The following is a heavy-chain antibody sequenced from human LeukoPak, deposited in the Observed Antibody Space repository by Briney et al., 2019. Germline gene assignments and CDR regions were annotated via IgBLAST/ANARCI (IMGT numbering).Heavy chain of an antibody. CDR2: IYHSGST. V-gene: IGHV4-4*02. Sequence: SGTLSLTCAVSGGSISSSNWWSWVRQPPGKGLEWIGEIYHSGSTNYNPSLKSRVTISVDTSKNQFSLKLSSVTAADTAVYYCARLRDGYNPPGDRYFDLWGRGTLVTVSS. J-gene: IGHJ2*01. CDR1: GGSISSSNW. CDR3: ARLRDGYNPPGDRYFDL. D-gene: IGHD5-24*01.